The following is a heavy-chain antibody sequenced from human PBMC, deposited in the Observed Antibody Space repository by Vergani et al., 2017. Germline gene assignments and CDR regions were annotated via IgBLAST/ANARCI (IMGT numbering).Heavy chain of an antibody. D-gene: IGHD1-14*01. CDR2: ISSSSSYI. V-gene: IGHV3-21*01. CDR1: GFTFSSYS. J-gene: IGHJ5*02. CDR3: ARGGGYNRPNWFDP. Sequence: EVQLVESGGGLVKPGGSLRLSCAASGFTFSSYSMNWVRQAPGKGLEWVSSISSSSSYIYYADSVKGRFTISRDNAKNSLYLQMNSLRAEETAVYYCARGGGYNRPNWFDPWGQGTLVTVSS.